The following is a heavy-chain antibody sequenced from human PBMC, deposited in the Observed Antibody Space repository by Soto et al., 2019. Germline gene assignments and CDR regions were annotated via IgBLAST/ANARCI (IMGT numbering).Heavy chain of an antibody. V-gene: IGHV3-21*01. J-gene: IGHJ4*02. D-gene: IGHD6-13*01. CDR1: GFTFSSYS. CDR2: ISSSSSYI. Sequence: GGSLRLSCAASGFTFSSYSMNWVRQAPGKGLEWVSSISSSSSYIYYADSVKGRFTISRDNAKNSLYLQMNSLRAEYTAVYYCARYSVSIGVYWGQGTLVTVSS. CDR3: ARYSVSIGVY.